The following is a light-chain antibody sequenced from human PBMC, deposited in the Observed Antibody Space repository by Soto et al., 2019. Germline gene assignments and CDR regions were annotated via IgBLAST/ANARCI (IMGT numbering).Light chain of an antibody. CDR3: QKSYSTPLT. Sequence: DIQMTHSPSSLSASVGDRVTITCRASQSISSYLNWYQQKPGKAPKLLIYAASSLQSGVPSRFSGSGSGTDFTLTISSLQPEDFATYYCQKSYSTPLTFGGGTKGDIK. CDR1: QSISSY. V-gene: IGKV1-39*01. CDR2: AAS. J-gene: IGKJ4*01.